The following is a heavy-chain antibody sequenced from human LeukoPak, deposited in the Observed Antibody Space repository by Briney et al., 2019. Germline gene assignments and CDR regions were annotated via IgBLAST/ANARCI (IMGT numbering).Heavy chain of an antibody. CDR2: INAGNGNT. CDR3: AREGEGDYPASNAFDI. V-gene: IGHV1-3*01. J-gene: IGHJ3*02. D-gene: IGHD4-17*01. Sequence: ASVKVSCKASGYTFTSYAMHWVRQAPGQRLEWMGWINAGNGNTKYSQKFQGRVTITRDTSASTAYMELSSLRSEDTAVYYCAREGEGDYPASNAFDIWGQGTMVTVSS. CDR1: GYTFTSYA.